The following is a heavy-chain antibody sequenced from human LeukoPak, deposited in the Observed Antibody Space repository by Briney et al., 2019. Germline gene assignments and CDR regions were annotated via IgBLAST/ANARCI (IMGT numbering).Heavy chain of an antibody. V-gene: IGHV3-23*01. CDR3: AKDLGRGYYYYYGMDV. J-gene: IGHJ6*02. CDR1: GFTFSSYA. D-gene: IGHD7-27*01. Sequence: PGGSLRLSCAASGFTFSSYAMIWVRQAPGKGLEWVSVFGGSGGSTYYADSVKGRFTISRDNSKNTLYLQMNSLRAEDTAVYYCAKDLGRGYYYYYGMDVWGQGTTVTVS. CDR2: FGGSGGST.